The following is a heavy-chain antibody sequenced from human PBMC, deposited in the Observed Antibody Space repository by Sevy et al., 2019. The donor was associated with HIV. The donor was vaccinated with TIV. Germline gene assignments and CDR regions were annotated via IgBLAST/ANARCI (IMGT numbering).Heavy chain of an antibody. D-gene: IGHD3-22*01. CDR2: ISDYTENT. V-gene: IGHV1-18*01. CDR3: VRDWTPTSYYDSSAMKRAYYFDS. CDR1: GYTFTTSG. J-gene: IGHJ4*02. Sequence: ASVKVSCEASGYTFTTSGINGVRQAPGQGLEWMGWISDYTENTKYAQKFQDRLTLTIDTSTSTAYMDLRSLRSGDTAVYHCVRDWTPTSYYDSSAMKRAYYFDSWGQGTLVTVSS.